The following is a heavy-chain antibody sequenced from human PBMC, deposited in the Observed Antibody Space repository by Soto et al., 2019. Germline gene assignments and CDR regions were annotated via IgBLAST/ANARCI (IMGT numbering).Heavy chain of an antibody. D-gene: IGHD2-15*01. CDR1: GFTFSTYA. J-gene: IGHJ5*01. Sequence: GGSLRLSCAASGFTFSTYAMTWVRQAPGKGLEWVSAISASGGSTYYADSVKGRFTISRDNSKNTLYLQMNSLRVEDTAVYYCAKVGFPGGHCYLFYSWGQGTLVTVSS. CDR3: AKVGFPGGHCYLFYS. CDR2: ISASGGST. V-gene: IGHV3-23*01.